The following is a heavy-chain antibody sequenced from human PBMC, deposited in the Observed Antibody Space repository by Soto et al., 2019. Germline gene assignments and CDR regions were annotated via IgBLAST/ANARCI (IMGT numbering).Heavy chain of an antibody. CDR1: GFPFSSRA. V-gene: IGHV3-23*01. CDR3: SEWARYCSGADCRA. CDR2: LSGSGTIT. D-gene: IGHD2-15*01. J-gene: IGHJ5*02. Sequence: EVQLLESGGGLVQPGGSLRLSCAASGFPFSSRAMSWVRQAPGKGLEWVSALSGSGTITYYADSVKGRFTISRDTSKNTLYLHMNSQRADDAAVYYCSEWARYCSGADCRAWGQGTLVTVSS.